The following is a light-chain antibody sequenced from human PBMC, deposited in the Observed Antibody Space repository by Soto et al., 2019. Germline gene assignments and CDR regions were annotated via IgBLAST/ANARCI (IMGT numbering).Light chain of an antibody. J-gene: IGKJ1*01. CDR2: GAS. CDR3: QHYGYSPST. V-gene: IGKV3-20*01. Sequence: EIVLTQSPGTLALSPGERATLSCRASQSVISSYLAWYQQKPGQAPRLLIYGASSRATGIPDRFGGSGSGTDFTLTISRLEFEDFAVCYCQHYGYSPSTFAQGIKVDIQ. CDR1: QSVISSY.